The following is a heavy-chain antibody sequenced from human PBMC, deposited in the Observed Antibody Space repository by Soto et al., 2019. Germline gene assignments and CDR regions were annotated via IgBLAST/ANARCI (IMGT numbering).Heavy chain of an antibody. D-gene: IGHD3-3*02. CDR1: GDSTTSNSYF. J-gene: IGHJ5*02. CDR3: ASPKIAFYNWFDP. CDR2: IFYSGST. Sequence: SETLSLTCTVSGDSTTSNSYFWAWIRQPPGKGLEWIGYIFYSGSTNYNPSLKSRVTISVDTSKNQFSLKLSSVTAADTAVYYCASPKIAFYNWFDPWGQGTLVTVSS. V-gene: IGHV4-61*05.